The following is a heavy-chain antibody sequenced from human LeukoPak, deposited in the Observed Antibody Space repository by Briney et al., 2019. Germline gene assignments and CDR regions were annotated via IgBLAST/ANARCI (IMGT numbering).Heavy chain of an antibody. CDR1: GDSVSSNSAA. V-gene: IGHV6-1*01. J-gene: IGHJ4*02. CDR2: TYYRSKWYN. D-gene: IGHD1-14*01. CDR3: ARDTGRRFDY. Sequence: PSQTLSLTCAISGDSVSSNSAAWNCIRQSPSRGLEWLGGTYYRSKWYNDYAVTVKSRITFNTDTSKNQFSLQLNSVTPEDTAVYYCARDTGRRFDYWGQGTLVTVSS.